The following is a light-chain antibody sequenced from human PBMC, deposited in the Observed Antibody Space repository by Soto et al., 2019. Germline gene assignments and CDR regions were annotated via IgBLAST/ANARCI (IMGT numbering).Light chain of an antibody. J-gene: IGKJ2*01. Sequence: EIVLTQSPGTLSLSPGERVTLSCRASQSVSSSYLAWYQQKPAQAPRLLIYGASNRATGIPDRFSGSVSGTDFTLTISRLEPEDFAVYYCQQYGGSPPYTFGQGTKLEIK. CDR1: QSVSSSY. V-gene: IGKV3-20*01. CDR3: QQYGGSPPYT. CDR2: GAS.